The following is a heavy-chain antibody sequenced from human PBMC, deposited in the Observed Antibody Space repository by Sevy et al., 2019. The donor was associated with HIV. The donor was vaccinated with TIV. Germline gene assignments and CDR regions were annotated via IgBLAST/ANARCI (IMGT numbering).Heavy chain of an antibody. V-gene: IGHV3-9*01. J-gene: IGHJ4*02. CDR2: ISWNSGSI. D-gene: IGHD6-25*01. Sequence: GGSLRLSCAASGFTFDDYAMHWVRQAPGKGLEWVSGISWNSGSIGYSDSVKGRFTISRDNAKNSLYLQMNSLIAEDSDLYYGAKDNMAVVAAGGFFDDWGQVNLVTVSS. CDR3: AKDNMAVVAAGGFFDD. CDR1: GFTFDDYA.